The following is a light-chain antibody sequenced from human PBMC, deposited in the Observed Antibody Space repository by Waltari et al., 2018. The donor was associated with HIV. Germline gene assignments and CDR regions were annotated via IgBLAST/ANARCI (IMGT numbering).Light chain of an antibody. V-gene: IGLV2-23*02. Sequence: QSALTQPASVSGSPGQSITISCTGTSSDVGGYTLVSWYQPNPGKAPKLMIYEVSKRPSGVSNRFSGSKSGNTASLTISGLQAEDEADYYCCAYAGSTTYVIFGGGTKLTVL. CDR1: SSDVGGYTL. CDR2: EVS. CDR3: CAYAGSTTYVI. J-gene: IGLJ2*01.